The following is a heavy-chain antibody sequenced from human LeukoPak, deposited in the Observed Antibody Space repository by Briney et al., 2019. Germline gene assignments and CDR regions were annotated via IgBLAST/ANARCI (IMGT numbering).Heavy chain of an antibody. CDR3: TLTMVRGVTPPDAFDI. CDR2: IRSKAYGGTT. Sequence: GRSLRLSCTASGFTFGDYAMSWFRQAPGKGLEWVGFIRSKAYGGTTEYAASVKGRFTISRDDSKSIAYLQMNSLKTEDTAVYYCTLTMVRGVTPPDAFDIWGQGTMVTVSS. CDR1: GFTFGDYA. V-gene: IGHV3-49*03. D-gene: IGHD3-10*01. J-gene: IGHJ3*02.